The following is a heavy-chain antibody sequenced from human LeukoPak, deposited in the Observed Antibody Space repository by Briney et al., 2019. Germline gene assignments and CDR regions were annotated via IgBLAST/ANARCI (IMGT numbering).Heavy chain of an antibody. CDR3: ARDRGYYDSSGFGY. D-gene: IGHD3-22*01. CDR2: ISSSGSTI. CDR1: GFTFSSYE. J-gene: IGHJ4*02. Sequence: GESLRLSCAASGFTFSSYEMNWVRQAPGKGLEWVSYISSSGSTIYYADSVKGRFTISRDNAKNSLYLQMNSLRAEDTAVYYCARDRGYYDSSGFGYWGQGTLVTVSS. V-gene: IGHV3-48*03.